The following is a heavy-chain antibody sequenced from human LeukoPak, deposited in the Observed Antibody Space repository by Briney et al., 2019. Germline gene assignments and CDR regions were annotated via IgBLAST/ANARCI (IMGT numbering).Heavy chain of an antibody. J-gene: IGHJ6*02. CDR1: GFTFSSYA. CDR2: ISGSGGST. D-gene: IGHD3-10*01. Sequence: GGSLRLSCAASGFTFSSYAMSWVRQAPGKGLEWVSAISGSGGSTYYADSVQGRFTISRDNSKNMLYLQMNSLRAGDTAVYYCAKAPAFGELLYGIDVWGQGTTVTVSS. V-gene: IGHV3-23*01. CDR3: AKAPAFGELLYGIDV.